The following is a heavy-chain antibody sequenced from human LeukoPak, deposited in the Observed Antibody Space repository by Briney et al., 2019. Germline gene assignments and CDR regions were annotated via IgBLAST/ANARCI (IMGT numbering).Heavy chain of an antibody. Sequence: GASVKVSCKASGYTFTSYGISWVRQAPGQGLEWMGWISAYNGNTNYAQKLQGRVTMTTDISTSTAYMELRSLRSDDTAVYYCARVGLGDTAMVLYYYYGMDVWGQGTTVTVSS. D-gene: IGHD5-18*01. V-gene: IGHV1-18*01. CDR3: ARVGLGDTAMVLYYYYGMDV. CDR1: GYTFTSYG. J-gene: IGHJ6*02. CDR2: ISAYNGNT.